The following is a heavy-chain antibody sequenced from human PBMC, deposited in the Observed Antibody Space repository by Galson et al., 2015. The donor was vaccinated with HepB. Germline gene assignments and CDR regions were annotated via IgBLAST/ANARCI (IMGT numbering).Heavy chain of an antibody. CDR2: INPNSGGT. CDR1: GYTFIDYY. V-gene: IGHV1-2*02. CDR3: ASEEIDCGSPSCYTRVRY. Sequence: SVKVSCKASGYTFIDYYMHWVRQAPGQGLEWMGWINPNSGGTDYAQKFQGRVTMTRDTSISTAYMELTRLRSDDTAIYYCASEEIDCGSPSCYTRVRYWGQGTLVTVSS. D-gene: IGHD2-2*02. J-gene: IGHJ4*02.